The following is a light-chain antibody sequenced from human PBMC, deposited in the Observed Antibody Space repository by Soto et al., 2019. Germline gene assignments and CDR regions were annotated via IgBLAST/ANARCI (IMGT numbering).Light chain of an antibody. J-gene: IGKJ1*01. CDR3: QQFHTFPWT. CDR1: QSIDRF. CDR2: DAS. Sequence: DIQMTQSTSTLSASMGDSVTITCLASQSIDRFLAWYQQKPGKGPRLLIYDASNLERGVPSRFSGSGSGTEFTLTVSSLQPDDFATFYCQQFHTFPWTFGQGTKVDI. V-gene: IGKV1-5*01.